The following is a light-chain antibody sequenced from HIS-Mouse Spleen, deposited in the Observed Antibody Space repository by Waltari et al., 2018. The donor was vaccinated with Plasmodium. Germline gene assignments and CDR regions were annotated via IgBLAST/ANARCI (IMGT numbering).Light chain of an antibody. CDR3: QAWDSSTYNYV. CDR1: TLGDKY. Sequence: SYELTQPPSVSVSPGQTASITCSGDTLGDKYACWYQQKPGQSPVLVIYQDSKRPSGIPERFSGSNSGNTATLTISGTQAMDEADYYCQAWDSSTYNYVFGTGTKVT. J-gene: IGLJ1*01. CDR2: QDS. V-gene: IGLV3-1*01.